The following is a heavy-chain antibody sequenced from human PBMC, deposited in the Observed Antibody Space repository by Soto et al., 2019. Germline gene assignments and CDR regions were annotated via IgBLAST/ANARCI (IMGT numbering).Heavy chain of an antibody. Sequence: QVQLQESGPGLVKPSQTLSLTCTLSGGSISSGDYYWSWIRHPPGKGLEWIGNIYYSGRTNYNPSLKSRVNSSLDTSNHHFFLKLTSVTASDTAVYYCARMGLHLGELSRNWFVAWGQGTLVTVSS. V-gene: IGHV4-31*03. D-gene: IGHD3-16*02. CDR3: ARMGLHLGELSRNWFVA. J-gene: IGHJ5*02. CDR1: GGSISSGDYY. CDR2: IYYSGRT.